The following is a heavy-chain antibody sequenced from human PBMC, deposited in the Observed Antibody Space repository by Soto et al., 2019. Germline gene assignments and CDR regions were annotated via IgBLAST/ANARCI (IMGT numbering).Heavy chain of an antibody. CDR1: GFTFHTYE. CDR2: ISSTSSTI. J-gene: IGHJ6*02. CDR3: ARGAYYYYYGLDV. Sequence: EVQLAESGGGLVQPGGSLRLSCAASGFTFHTYEMNWVRQAPGKGLEWVSYISSTSSTISYADSVKGRFTISRDNAKNSLSLQMNSLRAEDTAVYYCARGAYYYYYGLDVWGQGTTVTVSS. V-gene: IGHV3-48*03.